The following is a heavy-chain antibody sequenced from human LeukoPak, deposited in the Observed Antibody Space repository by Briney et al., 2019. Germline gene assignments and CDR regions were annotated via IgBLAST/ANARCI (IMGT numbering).Heavy chain of an antibody. V-gene: IGHV3-9*01. CDR2: ISWNSGSI. CDR1: GFSFDDYA. CDR3: AKVASWRIAAAGTGILMPGYFDY. Sequence: PGGSLRLSCAASGFSFDDYAMHWVRQAPGKGLEWVSGISWNSGSIDYADSVKGRFTISRDNAKNSLYLQMNSLRADDTALYYCAKVASWRIAAAGTGILMPGYFDYWGQGTLVTVSS. J-gene: IGHJ4*02. D-gene: IGHD6-13*01.